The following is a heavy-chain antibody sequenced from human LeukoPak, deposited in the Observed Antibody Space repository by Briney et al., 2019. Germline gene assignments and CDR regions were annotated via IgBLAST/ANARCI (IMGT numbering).Heavy chain of an antibody. J-gene: IGHJ4*02. V-gene: IGHV4-4*07. CDR1: GASISSFH. Sequence: SEALSLTCTVSGASISSFHWTWIRQPAGKGLEWIGLIYSSGSTIYNPSLKSRVAMSVDMTKNQLSLKLSSVTAADTAMYYCARKDGDYWGQGTLVTVSS. CDR3: ARKDGDY. CDR2: IYSSGST.